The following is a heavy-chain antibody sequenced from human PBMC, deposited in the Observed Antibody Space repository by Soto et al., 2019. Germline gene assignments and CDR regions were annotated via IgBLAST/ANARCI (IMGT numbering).Heavy chain of an antibody. Sequence: SETLSLTCTVSGDSISTFYWGWMRQSPGKELEWIGYVYYTGSTNYNPSLKSRVTISVDRSKNQFSLKLTSANAADTAVYYCARGRTVRNYADDSSDYFYFFDYWGQGTPVTVSS. CDR3: ARGRTVRNYADDSSDYFYFFDY. CDR2: VYYTGST. J-gene: IGHJ4*02. CDR1: GDSISTFY. V-gene: IGHV4-59*01. D-gene: IGHD3-22*01.